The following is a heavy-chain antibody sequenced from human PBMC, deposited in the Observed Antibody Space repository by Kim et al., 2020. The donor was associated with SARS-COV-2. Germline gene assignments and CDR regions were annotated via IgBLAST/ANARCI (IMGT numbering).Heavy chain of an antibody. V-gene: IGHV1-69*13. CDR3: ARGGGAADYGDYGGGAYYYYGMDV. J-gene: IGHJ6*02. Sequence: SVKVSCKASGGTFSSYAISWVRQAPGQGLEWMGGIIPIFGTANYAQKFQGRVTITADESTSTAYMELSSLRSEDTAVYYCARGGGAADYGDYGGGAYYYYGMDVWGQGTTVTVSS. CDR2: IIPIFGTA. D-gene: IGHD4-17*01. CDR1: GGTFSSYA.